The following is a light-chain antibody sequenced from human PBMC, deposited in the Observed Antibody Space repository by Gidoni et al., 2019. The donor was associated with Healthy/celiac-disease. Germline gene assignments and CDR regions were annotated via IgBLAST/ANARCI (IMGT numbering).Light chain of an antibody. CDR1: QSVSSY. CDR2: DAS. Sequence: VLTQSQATLSLSPGERATLSCRASQSVSSYLAWYQQKPGQAPRLLIYDASNRATGIPARFSGSGSGTDFTLTISSLEPEDFAVYYCQQRSNWPVTFGPGTKVDIK. J-gene: IGKJ3*01. CDR3: QQRSNWPVT. V-gene: IGKV3-11*01.